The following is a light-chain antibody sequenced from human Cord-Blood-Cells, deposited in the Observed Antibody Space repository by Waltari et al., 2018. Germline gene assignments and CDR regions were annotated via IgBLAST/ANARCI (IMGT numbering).Light chain of an antibody. CDR1: SSDVGGYNS. Sequence: QSALTQPASVSGSPGQSINISCTGTSSDVGGYNSVSWYQQHPGKAPELMIYDVSKRPSRVSNRFSGSKSGNTASLTISGLQAEDEADYYYSSYTSSSTFVFGGGTKLTVL. V-gene: IGLV2-14*01. CDR2: DVS. J-gene: IGLJ3*02. CDR3: SSYTSSSTFV.